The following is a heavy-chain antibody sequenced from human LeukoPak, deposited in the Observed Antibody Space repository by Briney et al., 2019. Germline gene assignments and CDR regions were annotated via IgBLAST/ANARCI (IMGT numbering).Heavy chain of an antibody. Sequence: SETLSLTCTVSGGSINNYYWTWIRQSPGKGLEWIGYIYSTGSTNYNPSLKSRVTISVDTSKNQFSLKLSSVTAADTAVYYCAGRKGSYRSNWFDPWGQGTLVTVSS. CDR1: GGSINNYY. J-gene: IGHJ5*02. CDR2: IYSTGST. CDR3: AGRKGSYRSNWFDP. D-gene: IGHD1-26*01. V-gene: IGHV4-59*12.